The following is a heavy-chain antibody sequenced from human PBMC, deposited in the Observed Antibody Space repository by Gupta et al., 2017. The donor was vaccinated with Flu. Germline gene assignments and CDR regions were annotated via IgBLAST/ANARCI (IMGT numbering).Heavy chain of an antibody. CDR2: IYYSGST. CDR3: GGGWAAHTLLTGLGFYY. V-gene: IGHV4-39*01. J-gene: IGHJ4*02. Sequence: QLQLQESGPGLVKPSETLSLTCTVSGGSISSSSYYWGWIRQPPGKGLEWIGSIYYSGSTYYNPSLKSRVTISVDTSKTHFSLKRSSVTAADTAVYYCGGGWAAHTLLTGLGFYYWGQGTLVTVSS. D-gene: IGHD1-26*01. CDR1: GGSISSSSYY.